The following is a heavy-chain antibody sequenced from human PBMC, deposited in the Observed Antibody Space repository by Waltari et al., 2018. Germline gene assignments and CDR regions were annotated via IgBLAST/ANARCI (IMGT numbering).Heavy chain of an antibody. D-gene: IGHD2-21*01. CDR3: AKDRGILSYYMDV. Sequence: QVQLVESGGGVVQPGRSLRLSCAASGFTFSSYGMPWVRQAPGKGLGWVAVIWYDGSNKYYADSVKGRFTISRDNSKNTLYLQMNSLRAEDTAMYYCAKDRGILSYYMDVWGKGTTVTVSS. CDR1: GFTFSSYG. V-gene: IGHV3-30*18. CDR2: IWYDGSNK. J-gene: IGHJ6*03.